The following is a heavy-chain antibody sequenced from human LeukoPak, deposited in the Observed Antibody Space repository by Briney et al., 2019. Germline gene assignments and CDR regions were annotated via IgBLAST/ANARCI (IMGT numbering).Heavy chain of an antibody. CDR1: GFTFSSYA. CDR2: ISYDGSNK. Sequence: GGSLRLSCAASGFTFSSYAMHWVRQAPGKGLEWVAVISYDGSNKYYADSVKGRFTISRDNSKNTLYLQMNSLRDEDTAVYYCARVNRYSSGWYKYYYYGMDVWGQGTTVTVSS. D-gene: IGHD6-19*01. J-gene: IGHJ6*02. CDR3: ARVNRYSSGWYKYYYYGMDV. V-gene: IGHV3-30-3*01.